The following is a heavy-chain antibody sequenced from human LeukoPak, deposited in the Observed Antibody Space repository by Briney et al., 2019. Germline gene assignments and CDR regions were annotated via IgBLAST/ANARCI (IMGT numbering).Heavy chain of an antibody. CDR1: GFTFSSYE. Sequence: GGSLRLSCAASGFTFSSYEMNWVRQAPGKGLEWVSYISSSGSTIYYADSVKGRFTISRDNSKNTLYLQMNSLRAEDTAVYYCAKDVVDTAMDYFDYWGQGTLVTVSS. D-gene: IGHD5-18*01. CDR2: ISSSGSTI. CDR3: AKDVVDTAMDYFDY. V-gene: IGHV3-48*03. J-gene: IGHJ4*02.